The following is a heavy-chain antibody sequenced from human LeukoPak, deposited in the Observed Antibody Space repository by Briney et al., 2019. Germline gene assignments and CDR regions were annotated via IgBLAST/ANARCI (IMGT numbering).Heavy chain of an antibody. CDR3: ARDYSLTLGTTTYFQH. CDR2: INTNTGNP. D-gene: IGHD1-1*01. Sequence: ASVKVSCKASGYIFDIYAMIWVRQAPGQVLELMGWINTNTGNPTYAQGFTGRFVFSLDTSVSTSYLQISSLKAEDTAVYYCARDYSLTLGTTTYFQHWGQGTLVTVSS. CDR1: GYIFDIYA. V-gene: IGHV7-4-1*02. J-gene: IGHJ1*01.